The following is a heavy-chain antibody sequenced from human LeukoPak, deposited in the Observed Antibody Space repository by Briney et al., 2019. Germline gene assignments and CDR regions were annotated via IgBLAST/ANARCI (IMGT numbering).Heavy chain of an antibody. Sequence: GGSLRLFCGASGYTFDGYSTHWVRHAPGKGLEWVSRNSGVGGGKYYADSAKGRFTISRDNDKNSLYLQMNSRRTEDTALYYCAKDISESDGDTTSGYYDDGMDVWGQGTTVTVSS. V-gene: IGHV3-43*02. CDR3: AKDISESDGDTTSGYYDDGMDV. CDR2: NSGVGGGK. CDR1: GYTFDGYS. J-gene: IGHJ6*02. D-gene: IGHD4-17*01.